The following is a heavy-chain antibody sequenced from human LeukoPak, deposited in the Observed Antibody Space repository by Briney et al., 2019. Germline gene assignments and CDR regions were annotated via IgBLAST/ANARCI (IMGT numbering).Heavy chain of an antibody. CDR3: ARGIESYGDYGY. J-gene: IGHJ4*02. CDR1: GGSISGSY. Sequence: SETLFLTCTVSGGSISGSYWSWIRQPPGKGLEWIAYMYNSGSTNYNPSLKSRVTISIDTSKNQFSLKLSSLTAADTAIYYCARGIESYGDYGYWGQGILLTVSS. D-gene: IGHD4-17*01. CDR2: MYNSGST. V-gene: IGHV4-59*01.